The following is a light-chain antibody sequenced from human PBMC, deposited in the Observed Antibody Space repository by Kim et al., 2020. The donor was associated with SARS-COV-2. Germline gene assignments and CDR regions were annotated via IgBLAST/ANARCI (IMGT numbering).Light chain of an antibody. CDR2: EDN. CDR3: QSYDSSNWV. CDR1: SGSIARNY. Sequence: GKTVTTACTRSSGSIARNYVQWYQRRPGSAPTTVIYEDNQRPSGVPDRFSGSIDSSSNSASLTISGLKTEDEADYYCQSYDSSNWVFGGGTQLTVL. V-gene: IGLV6-57*03. J-gene: IGLJ3*02.